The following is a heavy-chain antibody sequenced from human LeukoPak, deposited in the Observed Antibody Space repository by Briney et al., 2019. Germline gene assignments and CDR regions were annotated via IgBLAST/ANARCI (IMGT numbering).Heavy chain of an antibody. CDR1: GFTFSSYA. J-gene: IGHJ5*01. V-gene: IGHV3-30*18. CDR3: AKNRIPTAITPDS. CDR2: IPYDGSNK. Sequence: GGSLRLSCAASGFTFSSYAMHWVRQAPGKGLEWLAVIPYDGSNKYYADSVKGRFTISRDNSKNTLFLQMNSLRADDTAVYYCAKNRIPTAITPDSWGQGTLVTVSS. D-gene: IGHD2-2*02.